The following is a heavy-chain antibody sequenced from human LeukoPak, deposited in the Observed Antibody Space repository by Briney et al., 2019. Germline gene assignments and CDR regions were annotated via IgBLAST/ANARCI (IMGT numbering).Heavy chain of an antibody. J-gene: IGHJ5*02. D-gene: IGHD3-10*01. CDR1: GYTFTGYY. CDR2: INPNSGGT. CDR3: ARFLYYYGSGSSPYNWFDP. Sequence: ASVKVSCKASGYTFTGYYMHWVRQAPGQGLEWMGWINPNSGGTNYAQKFQGRVTMTRDTSISTAYMEPSRLRSDDTAVYYCARFLYYYGSGSSPYNWFDPWGQGTLVTVSS. V-gene: IGHV1-2*02.